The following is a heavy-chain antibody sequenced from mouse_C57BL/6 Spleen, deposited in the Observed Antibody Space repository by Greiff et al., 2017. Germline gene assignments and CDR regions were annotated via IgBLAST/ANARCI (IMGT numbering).Heavy chain of an antibody. V-gene: IGHV1-54*01. D-gene: IGHD3-2*02. CDR2: INPGSGGT. CDR3: ARREGSSGSWFAY. CDR1: GYAFTNYL. J-gene: IGHJ3*01. Sequence: VKLMESGAELVRPGTSVKVSCKASGYAFTNYLIEWVKQRPGQGLEWIGVINPGSGGTNYNEKFKGKATLTADKSSSTAYLQLSSLTSEDSAVYFCARREGSSGSWFAYWGQGTLVTVSA.